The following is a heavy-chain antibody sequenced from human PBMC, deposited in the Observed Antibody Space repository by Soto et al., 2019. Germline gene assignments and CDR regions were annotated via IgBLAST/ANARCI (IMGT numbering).Heavy chain of an antibody. V-gene: IGHV3-33*01. D-gene: IGHD2-15*01. CDR2: IWYDGSNK. J-gene: IGHJ4*02. Sequence: GGSLRLSCAASGFTFSSYGMHWVRQAPGKGLEWVAVIWYDGSNKYYADSVKGRFTISRDNSKNTLYLQMNSLRAEDTAVYYCARVGCSGGSCYYRPFDYWGQGTLVTVSS. CDR1: GFTFSSYG. CDR3: ARVGCSGGSCYYRPFDY.